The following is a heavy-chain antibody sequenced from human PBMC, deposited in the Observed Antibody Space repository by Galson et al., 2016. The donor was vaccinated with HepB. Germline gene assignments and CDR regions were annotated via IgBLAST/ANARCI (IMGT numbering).Heavy chain of an antibody. J-gene: IGHJ4*02. CDR1: GFPFSSYA. CDR3: FRVPRFYADYSSGVGDC. V-gene: IGHV3-23*01. D-gene: IGHD2/OR15-2a*01. Sequence: SLRLSCAASGFPFSSYAMSWVRQAPGKGLAWVSTISGAGTASYAYSVKGRFTIYRDNSKNTLDLQTDSLRVEDTALYFCFRVPRFYADYSSGVGDCWGQGTLLTVSS. CDR2: ISGAGTA.